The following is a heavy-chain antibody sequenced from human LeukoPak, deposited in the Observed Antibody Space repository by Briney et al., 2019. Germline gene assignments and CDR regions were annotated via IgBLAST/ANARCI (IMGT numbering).Heavy chain of an antibody. V-gene: IGHV3-23*01. D-gene: IGHD6-19*01. J-gene: IGHJ4*02. Sequence: GGSLRLSCAASGFTFSSYAVSWVRQAPGKGLEWVSGISGSGGSTYYADSVRGRFTISRDNSKNTLYLQMNSLRAEDTAIYYCAKLPVSYGSGWSNFDYWGQGTLVTVSS. CDR3: AKLPVSYGSGWSNFDY. CDR2: ISGSGGST. CDR1: GFTFSSYA.